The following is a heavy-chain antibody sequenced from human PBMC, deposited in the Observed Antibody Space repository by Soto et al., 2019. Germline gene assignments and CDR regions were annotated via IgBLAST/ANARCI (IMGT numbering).Heavy chain of an antibody. D-gene: IGHD6-13*01. CDR3: AKDLGIAAAGTGSYYYYGMDF. J-gene: IGHJ6*04. CDR1: GFTFSSYA. CDR2: ISGSGGST. V-gene: IGHV3-23*01. Sequence: PGGSLRLSCAASGFTFSSYAMSWVRQAPGKGLEWVSAISGSGGSTYYADSVKGRFTISRDNSKNTLYLQMNSLRAEDTAVYYCAKDLGIAAAGTGSYYYYGMDFWGKGTMVTVSS.